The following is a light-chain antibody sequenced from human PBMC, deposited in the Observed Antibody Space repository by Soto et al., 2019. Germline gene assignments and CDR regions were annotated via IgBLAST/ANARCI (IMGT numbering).Light chain of an antibody. V-gene: IGKV1-27*01. CDR3: QKYDSPPFI. Sequence: DIQMTQSPSSLSASVGDRVTITCRASQGIKNYLAWYHQKPGKVPKLLIFAASTLRSGVPSRFSGSGSGTDFTLTISSLQPEDVATYYCQKYDSPPFIFGPGTKVDIK. CDR2: AAS. J-gene: IGKJ3*01. CDR1: QGIKNY.